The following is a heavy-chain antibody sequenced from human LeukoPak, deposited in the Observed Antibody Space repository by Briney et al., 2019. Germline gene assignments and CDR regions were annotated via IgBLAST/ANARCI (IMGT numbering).Heavy chain of an antibody. J-gene: IGHJ4*02. CDR3: ARTEPLQPYYFDY. D-gene: IGHD1-1*01. CDR1: GFTFSSYW. CDR2: INSDGSST. Sequence: GGSLRLSCAASGFTFSSYWMHWVRQAPGKGLVWVSRINSDGSSTSYADSVKGRFTISRDNAKNTPYLQMNSLRAEDTAVYYCARTEPLQPYYFDYWGQGTLVTVSS. V-gene: IGHV3-74*01.